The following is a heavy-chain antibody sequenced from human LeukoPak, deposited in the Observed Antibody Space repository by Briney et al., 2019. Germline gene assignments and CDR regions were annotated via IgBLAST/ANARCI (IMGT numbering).Heavy chain of an antibody. CDR1: GGSISSSSYY. CDR3: ARRYYDRRSGYYYGMDV. Sequence: PSETLSLTCTVSGGSISSSSYYWGRIRQPPGKGLEWIVSIYYSGSTNYNPSLKSRVTISVDTTKNQFSLKLSSVTAADTAVYYCARRYYDRRSGYYYGMDVWGQGTTVTVSS. D-gene: IGHD3-22*01. J-gene: IGHJ6*02. V-gene: IGHV4-39*07. CDR2: IYYSGST.